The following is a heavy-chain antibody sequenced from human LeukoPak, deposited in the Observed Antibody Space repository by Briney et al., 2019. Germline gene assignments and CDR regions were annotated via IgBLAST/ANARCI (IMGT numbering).Heavy chain of an antibody. J-gene: IGHJ6*02. V-gene: IGHV3-49*03. CDR3: STSRSWTQPNYQYGMDV. CDR1: GFTFGDYA. Sequence: GGSLRPSCTASGFTFGDYAMSWFRQAPGRGLEWVGFIRSKAYGGTTDYAASVKGRFIISRDDSESIAYLQLNSLKTEDTALYYCSTSRSWTQPNYQYGMDVWGQGTTVTVSS. D-gene: IGHD1-26*01. CDR2: IRSKAYGGTT.